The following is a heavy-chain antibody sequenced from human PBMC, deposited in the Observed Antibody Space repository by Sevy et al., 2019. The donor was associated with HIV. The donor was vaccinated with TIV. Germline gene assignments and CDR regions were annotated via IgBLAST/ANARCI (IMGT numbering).Heavy chain of an antibody. D-gene: IGHD3-22*01. V-gene: IGHV1-2*02. J-gene: IGHJ4*02. Sequence: ASVKVSCKASGYTFTGYYMHWVRQAPGQGLEWMGWINPNSGGTNYAQKFQGRVTMTRDTSISTAYMELGRLRADETAVYYCARAEETGRYYYDSSGYYQYYFDYWGQGTLVTVSS. CDR1: GYTFTGYY. CDR2: INPNSGGT. CDR3: ARAEETGRYYYDSSGYYQYYFDY.